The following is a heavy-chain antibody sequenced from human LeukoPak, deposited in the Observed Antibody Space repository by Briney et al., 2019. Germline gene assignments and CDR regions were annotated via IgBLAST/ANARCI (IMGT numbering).Heavy chain of an antibody. CDR1: GFTVSTNY. V-gene: IGHV3-53*01. Sequence: GGSLRLSCAASGFTVSTNYMNWVRQAPGKGLEWVSILYSGSSTYYADSVEGRLIVSRDSSKNTLSLQMNDLRAEDTAVYYCARVGDHFHWYLDLWGRGTLVTVSS. J-gene: IGHJ2*01. D-gene: IGHD3-3*02. CDR2: LYSGSST. CDR3: ARVGDHFHWYLDL.